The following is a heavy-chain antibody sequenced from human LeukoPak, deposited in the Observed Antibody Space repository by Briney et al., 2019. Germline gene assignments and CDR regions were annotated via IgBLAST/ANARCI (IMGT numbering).Heavy chain of an antibody. CDR1: GGSFSGYY. CDR3: ATGSYYNWFVP. J-gene: IGHJ5*02. CDR2: INHSGST. D-gene: IGHD1-26*01. Sequence: SETLSLTCAVYGGSFSGYYWSWIRQPPGKGLEWIGEINHSGSTNYNPSLKSRVTISVDTSKNQFSLKLSSVTAADTAVYYCATGSYYNWFVPWGQGTLVTVSS. V-gene: IGHV4-34*01.